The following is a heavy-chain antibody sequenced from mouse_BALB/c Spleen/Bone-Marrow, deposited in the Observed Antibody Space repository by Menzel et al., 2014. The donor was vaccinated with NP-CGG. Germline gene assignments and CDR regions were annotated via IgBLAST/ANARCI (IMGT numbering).Heavy chain of an antibody. D-gene: IGHD2-3*01. CDR2: IDPANGNT. CDR1: SFNIKDTF. V-gene: IGHV14-3*02. CDR3: ARPLYDGYYP. Sequence: VQLQQAWADLVKPGASVKLSCTASSFNIKDTFMHWVKQRPEQALERVGRIDPANGNTKYDPKFQGKATITADTSSNTAYMQLSSLTSEDSAVYYCARPLYDGYYPWGQGTPLTAS. J-gene: IGHJ2*01.